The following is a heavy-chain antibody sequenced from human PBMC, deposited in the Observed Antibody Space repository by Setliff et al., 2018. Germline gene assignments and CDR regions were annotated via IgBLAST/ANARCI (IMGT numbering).Heavy chain of an antibody. Sequence: ASVKVSCKASGYTFTDYYVHWVRQAPGQGLQWMGWINANSGGTKYAQKFQGWVTMTRDTSLTTAYMELSSLRSEDTAVYYCAREPGNTFWSASSGPIVFDYWGQGTLVTVSS. J-gene: IGHJ4*02. CDR1: GYTFTDYY. D-gene: IGHD3-3*01. V-gene: IGHV1-2*04. CDR2: INANSGGT. CDR3: AREPGNTFWSASSGPIVFDY.